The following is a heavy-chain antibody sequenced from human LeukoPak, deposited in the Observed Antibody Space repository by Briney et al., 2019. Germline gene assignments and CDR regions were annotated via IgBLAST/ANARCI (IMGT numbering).Heavy chain of an antibody. J-gene: IGHJ4*02. D-gene: IGHD3-22*01. Sequence: GGSLRLSCAASGFTFSNYGMHWVPQAPGKGLEWVAVIWYDGSNKYSADSVTGRFTISRDNSKNTLYLQMNSLRAEDTAVYYCARGEHHYDSSAYYYFDYWGQGTLVTVSS. CDR2: IWYDGSNK. V-gene: IGHV3-33*01. CDR1: GFTFSNYG. CDR3: ARGEHHYDSSAYYYFDY.